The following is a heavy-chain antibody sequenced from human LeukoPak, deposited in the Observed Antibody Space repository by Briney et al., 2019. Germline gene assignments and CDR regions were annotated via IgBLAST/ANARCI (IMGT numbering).Heavy chain of an antibody. V-gene: IGHV4-39*02. CDR2: IYNSGST. CDR3: ARDLRGGDTAMVTSSWYFDL. Sequence: ASETLSLTCTVSGGSISSRSNSWGWIRQTPGKGLEWIATIYNSGSTYYNPSLKSRVTISADTSKNQSSLKLSSVTAADTAVYYCARDLRGGDTAMVTSSWYFDLWGRGTLVTVSS. J-gene: IGHJ2*01. D-gene: IGHD5-18*01. CDR1: GGSISSRSNS.